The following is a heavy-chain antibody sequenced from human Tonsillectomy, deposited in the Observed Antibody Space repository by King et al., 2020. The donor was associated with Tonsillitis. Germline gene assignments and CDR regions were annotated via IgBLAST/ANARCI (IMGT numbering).Heavy chain of an antibody. D-gene: IGHD3-22*01. CDR2: INPSGGST. Sequence: QLVQSGAEVKKPGASVKVSCKASGYTFTSYYMHWVRQAPGQGLEWMGIINPSGGSTSYAQKFQGRVTMTRDTSTSTVYLELSSLRSEDTAVYYCASGGRDAGGPSYYYDSSGSDAFDIWGQGTMVTVSS. J-gene: IGHJ3*02. CDR3: ASGGRDAGGPSYYYDSSGSDAFDI. V-gene: IGHV1-46*01. CDR1: GYTFTSYY.